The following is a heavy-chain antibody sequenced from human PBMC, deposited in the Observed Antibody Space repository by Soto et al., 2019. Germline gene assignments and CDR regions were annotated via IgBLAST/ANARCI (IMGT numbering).Heavy chain of an antibody. D-gene: IGHD3-10*01. CDR2: ISYDGSNK. Sequence: QAQLVEAGGGVVQPGRSLRLSCAASGFTFSNYAMHWVRQAPGKGLEWVAVISYDGSNKYYADSVKGRFTISRDNSKNTVYLQMNGLRAEDTAVYYCARDRNYYGSGEMDYWGQGTLVTVSS. CDR1: GFTFSNYA. J-gene: IGHJ4*02. CDR3: ARDRNYYGSGEMDY. V-gene: IGHV3-30-3*01.